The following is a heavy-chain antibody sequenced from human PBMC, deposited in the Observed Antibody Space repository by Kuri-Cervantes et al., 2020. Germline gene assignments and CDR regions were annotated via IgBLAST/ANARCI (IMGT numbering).Heavy chain of an antibody. CDR2: IYTSGST. CDR1: GGSISSYY. V-gene: IGHV4-4*07. D-gene: IGHD6-13*01. J-gene: IGHJ6*02. CDR3: ARVGAAAGTYYYYYGMDV. Sequence: SETLSLTCTVSGGSISSYYWSWIRQPAGKGLEWIGRIYTSGSTNYNPSLKSRVTMSVDTSKNQFSLKLSSVTAADTAVYYCARVGAAAGTYYYYYGMDVWDQGTTITVSS.